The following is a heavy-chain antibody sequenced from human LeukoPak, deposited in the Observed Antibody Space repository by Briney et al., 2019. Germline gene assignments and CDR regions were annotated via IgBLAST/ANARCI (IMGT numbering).Heavy chain of an antibody. V-gene: IGHV3-23*01. CDR2: ISGSGDNT. CDR1: GFTFSTYA. CDR3: AKDHLTMTMD. Sequence: GGSLRLSCAASGFTFSTYAMSWVRQAPGKGLEWVSSISGSGDNTYYADSVKGRFTISRDNSKNTLYLQMNSLRAEDTAVYYCAKDHLTMTMDWGQGTLVTVSS. D-gene: IGHD3-22*01. J-gene: IGHJ4*02.